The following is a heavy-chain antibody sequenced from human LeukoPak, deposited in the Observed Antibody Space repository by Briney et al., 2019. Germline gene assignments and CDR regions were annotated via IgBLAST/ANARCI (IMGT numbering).Heavy chain of an antibody. V-gene: IGHV3-23*01. Sequence: GGSLRLSCAASGFTFSSYAMSWVRQAPGKGLEWVSAISGSGGSTYYADSVKGRFTISRDNSKNTLYLQMNSLRAEDTAVYYCAKAPLIVVVPAATLLDYWDQGTLVTVSS. CDR2: ISGSGGST. CDR3: AKAPLIVVVPAATLLDY. J-gene: IGHJ4*02. D-gene: IGHD2-2*01. CDR1: GFTFSSYA.